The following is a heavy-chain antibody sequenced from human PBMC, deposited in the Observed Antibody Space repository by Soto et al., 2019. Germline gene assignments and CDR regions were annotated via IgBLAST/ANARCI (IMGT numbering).Heavy chain of an antibody. CDR2: ISSSSSYI. J-gene: IGHJ4*02. D-gene: IGHD2-15*01. CDR3: AREVNGYCSGGSCYPGAYYFDY. V-gene: IGHV3-21*01. CDR1: GFTFSSYS. Sequence: PGGSLRLSCAASGFTFSSYSMNWVRQAPGKGLEWVSSISSSSSYIYYADSVKGRFTISRDNAKNSLYLQMNSLRAEDTAVYYCAREVNGYCSGGSCYPGAYYFDYWGQGTRVTVSS.